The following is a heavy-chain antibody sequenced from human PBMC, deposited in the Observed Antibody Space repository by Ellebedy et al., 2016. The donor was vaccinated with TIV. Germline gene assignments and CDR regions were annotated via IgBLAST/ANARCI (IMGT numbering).Heavy chain of an antibody. CDR3: ARARSSGWLHTPDY. CDR2: INPSGGST. D-gene: IGHD6-19*01. Sequence: AASAKVSCKVSGYTLTELSMHWVRHAPGQGLEWMGIINPSGGSTSYEQKFQGRVTMTRDTSTSTVYMELSSLRSEDTAVYYCARARSSGWLHTPDYWGQGTLVIVSS. CDR1: GYTLTELS. J-gene: IGHJ4*02. V-gene: IGHV1-46*01.